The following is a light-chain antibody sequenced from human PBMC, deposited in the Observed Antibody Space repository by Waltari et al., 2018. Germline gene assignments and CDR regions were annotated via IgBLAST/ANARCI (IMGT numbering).Light chain of an antibody. CDR2: GKN. CDR3: HSRDSSGNVL. Sequence: SSELTQDPAVSVALGQTVRITCPGASLRTYYVNWFHQKPGQAPALVIYGKNNRPSGIPDRFSASSSGSTASLTIIGAQAEDEADYYCHSRDSSGNVLIGGGTKLTVV. V-gene: IGLV3-19*01. J-gene: IGLJ2*01. CDR1: SLRTYY.